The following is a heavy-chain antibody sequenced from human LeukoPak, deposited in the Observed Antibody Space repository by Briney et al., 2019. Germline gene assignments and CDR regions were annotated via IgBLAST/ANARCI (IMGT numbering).Heavy chain of an antibody. CDR3: ARAYCSGGSCYPGGGDDAFDI. J-gene: IGHJ3*02. CDR1: GGSISSYY. V-gene: IGHV4-59*01. D-gene: IGHD2-15*01. CDR2: IYYSGST. Sequence: SETLSLTCTVSGGSISSYYWSWIRQPPGKGLEWIGYIYYSGSTNYNPSLKSRVTISVDTSKSQFSLKLSSVTAADTAVYYCARAYCSGGSCYPGGGDDAFDIWGQGTMVTVSS.